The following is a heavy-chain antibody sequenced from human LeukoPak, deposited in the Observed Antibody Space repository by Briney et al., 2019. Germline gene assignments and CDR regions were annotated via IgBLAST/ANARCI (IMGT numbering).Heavy chain of an antibody. D-gene: IGHD2-15*01. CDR2: INPNSGGT. CDR3: AREGCSGGSCSYNWFDP. V-gene: IGHV1-2*04. CDR1: GYTFTGYY. Sequence: ASVKVSCKASGYTFTGYYMHWVRQAPGQGLEWMGWINPNSGGTNYAQKFQGWVTMTRDTSISTAYMELSRLRSDDTAVYYCAREGCSGGSCSYNWFDPWGQGTLVTVSS. J-gene: IGHJ5*02.